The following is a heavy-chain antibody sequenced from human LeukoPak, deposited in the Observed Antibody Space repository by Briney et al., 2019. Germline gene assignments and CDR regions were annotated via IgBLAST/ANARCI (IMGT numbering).Heavy chain of an antibody. V-gene: IGHV6-1*01. J-gene: IGHJ4*02. CDR2: TYYRSKWYN. Sequence: SQTLSLTCAISGDSVSSNSAAWNWIRQSPSRGLEWLGRTYYRSKWYNDYAVSVKSRITINPDTSKNQFSLQLNSVTPEDTTVYYCARGRGAVAGTGGDYFDYWGQGTLVTVSS. CDR1: GDSVSSNSAA. D-gene: IGHD6-19*01. CDR3: ARGRGAVAGTGGDYFDY.